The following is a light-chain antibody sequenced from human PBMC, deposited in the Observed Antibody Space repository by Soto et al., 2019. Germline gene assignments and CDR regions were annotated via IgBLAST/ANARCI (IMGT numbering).Light chain of an antibody. CDR2: AGS. CDR1: QGIGRY. Sequence: DIQMTQSPSSLSASVGDRVTITCRASQGIGRYLARYQQKPGTAPKLLIYAGSTLESGVPSRISGSGSGTEFTLTISSLQPGDFATYHCQQYNSLWTFGQGTKVDIK. V-gene: IGKV1-9*01. J-gene: IGKJ1*01. CDR3: QQYNSLWT.